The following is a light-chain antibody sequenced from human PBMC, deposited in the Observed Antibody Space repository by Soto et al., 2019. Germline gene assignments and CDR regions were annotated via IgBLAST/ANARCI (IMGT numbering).Light chain of an antibody. V-gene: IGKV3-20*01. CDR3: QQYGSSPLT. CDR2: GTS. J-gene: IGKJ4*01. Sequence: EIVLTQSPGTLSLSPGERATLSCRASQYVSTTFFAWYQQKPGQAPRLLIYGTSNRATGIPDRFSGSGSGTDFTLTISRPEPEDFAVYDCQQYGSSPLTFGGGTRMESK. CDR1: QYVSTTF.